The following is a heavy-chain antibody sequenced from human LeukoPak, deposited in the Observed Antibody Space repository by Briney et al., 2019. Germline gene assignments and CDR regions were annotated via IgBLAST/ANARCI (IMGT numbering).Heavy chain of an antibody. D-gene: IGHD5-18*01. CDR3: ARGSTAMADY. CDR2: IYYSGST. CDR1: GGSISSYY. Sequence: SETLSLTCTVSGGSISSYYWSWIRQPPGKGLEWIGYIYYSGSTNYNPSLKSRVTISVDTSKNQFSLKLSSVTAADTAVYYCARGSTAMADYWGQGTLVTVSS. J-gene: IGHJ4*02. V-gene: IGHV4-59*01.